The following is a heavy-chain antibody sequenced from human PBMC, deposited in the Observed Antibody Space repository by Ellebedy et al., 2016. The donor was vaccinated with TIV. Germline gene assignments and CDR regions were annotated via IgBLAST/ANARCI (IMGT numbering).Heavy chain of an antibody. CDR1: GFTFNSYS. D-gene: IGHD3-22*01. V-gene: IGHV3-48*01. CDR3: ARDAMIWIFDS. J-gene: IGHJ4*02. Sequence: PGGSLRLSCAGSGFTFNSYSMNWVRQAPGKGLEWISYISKSDTTSYADSVRGRFTISRDNAKKSVYLQMNSLRLEDTALYYCARDAMIWIFDSWGQGTLVTVSS. CDR2: ISKSDTT.